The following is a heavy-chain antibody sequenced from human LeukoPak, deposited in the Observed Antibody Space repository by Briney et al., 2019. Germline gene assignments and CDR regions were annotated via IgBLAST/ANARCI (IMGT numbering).Heavy chain of an antibody. CDR3: ARETMVRGVSFLDAFDI. Sequence: PSQTLSLTCTVSGGSISSGSYYWSWIRQPAGKGLEWIGRIYTSGSTNYNPSLKSRVTISVDTSKNQFSLKLSSVTAADTAVYYCARETMVRGVSFLDAFDIWGQGTMVTVSS. CDR1: GGSISSGSYY. V-gene: IGHV4-61*02. CDR2: IYTSGST. J-gene: IGHJ3*02. D-gene: IGHD3-10*01.